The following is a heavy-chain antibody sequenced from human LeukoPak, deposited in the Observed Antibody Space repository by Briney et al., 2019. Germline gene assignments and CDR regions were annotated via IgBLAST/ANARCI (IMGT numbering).Heavy chain of an antibody. CDR3: TRSFDSDYVFPDAFDF. CDR1: GFTFGDYP. J-gene: IGHJ3*01. CDR2: IRSKAYGGTT. V-gene: IGHV3-49*04. Sequence: GGSLRLSCRASGFTFGDYPMSWVRQAPGKGLEWVGFIRSKAYGGTTEYAAPVKGRFTISRDDSKSIAYLQMNSLKTEDTAVYYCTRSFDSDYVFPDAFDFWGQGTMVTVSS. D-gene: IGHD4-11*01.